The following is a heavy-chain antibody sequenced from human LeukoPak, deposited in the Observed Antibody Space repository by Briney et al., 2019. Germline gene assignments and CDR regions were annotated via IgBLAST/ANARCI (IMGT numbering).Heavy chain of an antibody. CDR3: ATGLMRLRDAFDI. CDR2: VDPEDGET. CDR1: GYTFTDYY. Sequence: GASVKVSCKASGYTFTDYYMHWVQQAPGKGLEWMGRVDPEDGETIYAEKFQGRVTITADTSTDTAYMELSSLRSEDTAVYYCATGLMRLRDAFDIWGQGTMVTVSS. D-gene: IGHD6-25*01. J-gene: IGHJ3*02. V-gene: IGHV1-69-2*01.